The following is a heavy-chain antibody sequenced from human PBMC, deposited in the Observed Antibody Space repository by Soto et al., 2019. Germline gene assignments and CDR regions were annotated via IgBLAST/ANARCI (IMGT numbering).Heavy chain of an antibody. D-gene: IGHD3-22*01. CDR3: ARHFVAVVIKGWGY. Sequence: QLQLQESGPGLVKPSETLSLTCTVSGGSIDRSNYYWDWIRQPPGKGLEWIGTTYYNGNAYYNPSRKCRVTMSGDTSKNQFSLKLLSVPAADPAVYSWARHFVAVVIKGWGYWGQGTLVTVSS. CDR1: GGSIDRSNYY. V-gene: IGHV4-39*01. CDR2: TYYNGNA. J-gene: IGHJ4*02.